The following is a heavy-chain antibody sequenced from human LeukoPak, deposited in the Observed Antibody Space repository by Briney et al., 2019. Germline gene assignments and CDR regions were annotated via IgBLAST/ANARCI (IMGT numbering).Heavy chain of an antibody. Sequence: GGSLRLSCTASGFSFNKNGMHWVRQAPGKGLGWVSYIRKDGSDKYYADSVKGRFTISRDDSKNTVYLQMNSLRGEDTAVYYCAKDSHWSQDYWGQGTLVSVSS. CDR1: GFSFNKNG. J-gene: IGHJ4*02. V-gene: IGHV3-30*02. CDR2: IRKDGSDK. D-gene: IGHD2-8*02. CDR3: AKDSHWSQDY.